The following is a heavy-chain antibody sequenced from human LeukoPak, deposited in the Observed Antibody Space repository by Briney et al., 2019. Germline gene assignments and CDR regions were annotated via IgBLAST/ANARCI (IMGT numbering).Heavy chain of an antibody. Sequence: GGSLRLSCAASGFTFSSYAMSWVRQAPGKGLAWVSDISGSGGSTYYADSVKGRFTISRDNSKNTLYLQMNSLRAEDTAVYYCAKGPSGSYYATQFDYWGHGTLVTVSS. D-gene: IGHD1-26*01. J-gene: IGHJ4*01. CDR1: GFTFSSYA. CDR3: AKGPSGSYYATQFDY. V-gene: IGHV3-23*01. CDR2: ISGSGGST.